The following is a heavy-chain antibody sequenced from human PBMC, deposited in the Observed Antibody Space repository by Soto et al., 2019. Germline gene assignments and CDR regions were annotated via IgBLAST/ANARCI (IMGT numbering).Heavy chain of an antibody. CDR3: ALRLGDPGRLYFDY. CDR1: GGSISSGGYY. D-gene: IGHD3-16*01. CDR2: IYYSGST. Sequence: QVQLQESGPGLVKPSQTLSLTCTVSGGSISSGGYYCSWIRQHPGKGLEWIGYIYYSGSTYYNPSLKSRVSIAVEASKNQVSRRLSSVTAADTAVYYCALRLGDPGRLYFDYWGQGTLVTVSS. J-gene: IGHJ4*02. V-gene: IGHV4-31*03.